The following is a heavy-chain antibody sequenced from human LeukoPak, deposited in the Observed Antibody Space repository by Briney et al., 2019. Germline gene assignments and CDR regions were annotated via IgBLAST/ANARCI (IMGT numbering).Heavy chain of an antibody. CDR2: ITSSGGGGVT. Sequence: PGGSLRLSCVASGFSFSGYAMAWVRQAPGKRLEWVSAITSSGGGGVTYYADSVKGRFTISRDNSKNTLYLQMNNLRAEDTARYYCAKDGLYYDDSTHIYYFDYWGQGTLVAVSS. D-gene: IGHD3-22*01. V-gene: IGHV3-23*01. J-gene: IGHJ4*02. CDR1: GFSFSGYA. CDR3: AKDGLYYDDSTHIYYFDY.